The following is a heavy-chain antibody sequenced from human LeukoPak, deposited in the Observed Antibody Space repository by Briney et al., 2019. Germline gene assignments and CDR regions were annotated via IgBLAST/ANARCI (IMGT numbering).Heavy chain of an antibody. V-gene: IGHV4-39*01. D-gene: IGHD3-22*01. CDR1: GGSFSGYY. CDR2: IYYSGST. J-gene: IGHJ3*02. Sequence: PSETLSLTCAVYGGSFSGYYWGWIRQPPGKGLEWIGSIYYSGSTYYNPSLKSRVTISVDTSKNQFSLRLSSVTAADTAVYYCATTSSSGHLNDAFDIWGQGTMVTVSS. CDR3: ATTSSSGHLNDAFDI.